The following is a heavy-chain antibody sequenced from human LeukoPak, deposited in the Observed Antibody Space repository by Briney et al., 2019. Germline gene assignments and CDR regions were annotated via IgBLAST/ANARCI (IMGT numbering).Heavy chain of an antibody. V-gene: IGHV3-23*01. CDR2: ISDNGGST. D-gene: IGHD2-2*01. Sequence: GGSLRLSCAASGFTFTSYAMSWVRQAPGKGLEWVSAISDNGGSTYYADSVKGRFTLSRDNSKNTLYLQMNSLRADDTAIYYCAKDSSTKSGDYDYFDYWGQGTLVTVSS. CDR1: GFTFTSYA. CDR3: AKDSSTKSGDYDYFDY. J-gene: IGHJ4*02.